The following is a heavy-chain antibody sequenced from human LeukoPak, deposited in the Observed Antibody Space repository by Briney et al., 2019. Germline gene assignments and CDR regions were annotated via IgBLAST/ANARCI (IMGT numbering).Heavy chain of an antibody. CDR2: SSGSSSTI. D-gene: IGHD4-17*01. J-gene: IGHJ4*02. V-gene: IGHV3-48*01. CDR1: GITFSIYD. Sequence: PGGSLRLSCAASGITFSIYDMHWVRQAPGKGLEWVSYSSGSSSTIYYADSVRGRFTISRDHAKNSLYLQMNTLRVEDTAVYYCAGYGDYPYWGQGTLVTVSS. CDR3: AGYGDYPY.